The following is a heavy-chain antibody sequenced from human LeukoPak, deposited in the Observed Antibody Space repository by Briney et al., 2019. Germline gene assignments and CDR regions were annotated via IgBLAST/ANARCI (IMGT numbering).Heavy chain of an antibody. CDR1: GGSFSGYY. CDR3: ARGRSIAARSNWFDP. D-gene: IGHD6-6*01. CDR2: INHSGST. J-gene: IGHJ5*02. V-gene: IGHV4-34*01. Sequence: SETLSLTCAVYGGSFSGYYWSWIRQPPGKGLEWIGEINHSGSTNYNPSLKSRVTISVDTSKNQFSLKLSSVTAADTAVYYCARGRSIAARSNWFDPWGQGTLVTVSS.